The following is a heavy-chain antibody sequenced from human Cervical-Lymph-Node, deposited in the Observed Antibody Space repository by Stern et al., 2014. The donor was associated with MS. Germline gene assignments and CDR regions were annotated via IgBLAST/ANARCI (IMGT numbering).Heavy chain of an antibody. CDR1: GYNLTDFS. Sequence: QVQLVQSGAEVKKPGASTKVSCKASGYNLTDFSTHWVRQAPGQGLEWMGRISPHLGGAEYAQKFQGRVTLTRDTSITTAYMELDRLTSDDTAVYYCATGGGYAFQMDVWGQGTAVTVSS. D-gene: IGHD5-12*01. J-gene: IGHJ6*02. CDR3: ATGGGYAFQMDV. CDR2: ISPHLGGA. V-gene: IGHV1-2*06.